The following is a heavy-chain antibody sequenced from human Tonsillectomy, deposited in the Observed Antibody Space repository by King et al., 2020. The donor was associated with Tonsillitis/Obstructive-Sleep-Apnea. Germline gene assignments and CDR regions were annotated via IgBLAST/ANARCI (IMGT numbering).Heavy chain of an antibody. CDR3: ARDYGNYATYYFDY. V-gene: IGHV2-5*02. D-gene: IGHD4-11*01. CDR1: GFSLSTSGVG. J-gene: IGHJ4*02. CDR2: LYWVDNK. Sequence: TLQESGPTLVKPTQTLTLTCTFSGFSLSTSGVGVGWIRQPPGKALEWLTVLYWVDNKRYSPSLKSRLTITKDTSRNQVVLTMTNMDPVDTATYYCARDYGNYATYYFDYWGQGTLVTVSS.